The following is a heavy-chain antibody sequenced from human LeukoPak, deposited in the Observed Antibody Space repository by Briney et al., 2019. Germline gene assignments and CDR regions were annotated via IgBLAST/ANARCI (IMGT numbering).Heavy chain of an antibody. Sequence: ASVKASCKVSGYTFTGYITNWVEQAPEQGFKWMGWMNPNSGNTGYAQKFQGRVTITRNTSISTAYMELSSLRSEDTAVYYCARGLGTPSGYCDHWGQGTLVTVSS. J-gene: IGHJ4*02. D-gene: IGHD3-16*01. V-gene: IGHV1-8*01. CDR1: GYTFTGYI. CDR2: MNPNSGNT. CDR3: ARGLGTPSGYCDH.